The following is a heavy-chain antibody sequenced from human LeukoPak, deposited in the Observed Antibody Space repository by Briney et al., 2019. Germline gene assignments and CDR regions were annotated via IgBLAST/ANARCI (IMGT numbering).Heavy chain of an antibody. Sequence: GGSLRLSCAASGFTFSSYAMSWVRQAPGKGLEWVAVISYDGSNKYYADSVKGRFTISRDNSKNTLYLQMNSLRAEDTAVYYCARGGYSYAQGYYGMDVWGQGTTVTVSS. V-gene: IGHV3-30-3*01. D-gene: IGHD5-18*01. CDR1: GFTFSSYA. J-gene: IGHJ6*02. CDR3: ARGGYSYAQGYYGMDV. CDR2: ISYDGSNK.